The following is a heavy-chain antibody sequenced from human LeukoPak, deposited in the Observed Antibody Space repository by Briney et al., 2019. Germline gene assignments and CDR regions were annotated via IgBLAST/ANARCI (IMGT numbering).Heavy chain of an antibody. D-gene: IGHD3-22*01. CDR1: GGSISSGGYY. J-gene: IGHJ3*02. Sequence: PSQTLSLTCTVSGGSISSGGYYWSWIRQHPGKGLEWIGYIYYSGSTYYNPSLKSRVTISVDTSKNQFSLKLSFVTAADTAVYYCASTHYDSSVAFDIWGQGTMVTVSS. V-gene: IGHV4-31*03. CDR2: IYYSGST. CDR3: ASTHYDSSVAFDI.